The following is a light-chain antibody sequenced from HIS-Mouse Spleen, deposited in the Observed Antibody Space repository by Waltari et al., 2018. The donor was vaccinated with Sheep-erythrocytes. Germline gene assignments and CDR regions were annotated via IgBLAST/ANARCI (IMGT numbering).Light chain of an antibody. CDR1: TSDVGGYNF. Sequence: QSALTHPPSASGSPGQSATIPCPGTTSDVGGYNFVPWYQQHPGKAPKLMVYEVSKRPSGVPDRFSGSKSGNTASLTVSGLQVEDEADYYCSSYAGSNNLVFGGGTKLTVL. CDR2: EVS. V-gene: IGLV2-8*01. J-gene: IGLJ3*02. CDR3: SSYAGSNNLV.